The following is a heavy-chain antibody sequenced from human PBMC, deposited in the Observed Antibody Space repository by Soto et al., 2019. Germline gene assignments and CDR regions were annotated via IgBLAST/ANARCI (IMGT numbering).Heavy chain of an antibody. Sequence: ASVKVSCKASGYTFTSYDINWVRQATGQGLEWMGWMNPNSGNTGYAQKFQGRVTMTRNTSISTAYMELSSLRSEDTAVYYCARAEYSSSSPRPYYYYMDVWGKGTTVTVS. CDR1: GYTFTSYD. D-gene: IGHD6-6*01. J-gene: IGHJ6*03. CDR2: MNPNSGNT. V-gene: IGHV1-8*01. CDR3: ARAEYSSSSPRPYYYYMDV.